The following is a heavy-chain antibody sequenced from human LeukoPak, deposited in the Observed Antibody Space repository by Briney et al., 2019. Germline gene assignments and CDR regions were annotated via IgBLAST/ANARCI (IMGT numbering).Heavy chain of an antibody. CDR2: LYYSGST. Sequence: SETLSLTFTVSGGSISSYYWSWIRQPPGKGLEWIGYLYYSGSTNYNASLTNRVTISVDTSKDQFSLKLSSVTAADTAVYYCAREVGYCSGGSCYSYFDYWGQGTLVTPSA. D-gene: IGHD2-15*01. J-gene: IGHJ4*02. CDR1: GGSISSYY. V-gene: IGHV4-59*01. CDR3: AREVGYCSGGSCYSYFDY.